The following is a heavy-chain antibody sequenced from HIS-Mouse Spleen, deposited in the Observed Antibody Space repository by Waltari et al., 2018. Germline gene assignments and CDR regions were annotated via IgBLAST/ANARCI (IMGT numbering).Heavy chain of an antibody. Sequence: QLQLQESGPGLVKPSETLSLTCTVSGGSISSSSYYWGWIHQPPGKVLELIVSIYYSGSTYNNPSLKRRVTISVDTSKNQFSLKLSSVTAADTAVYYCAREIPYSSSWYDWYFDLWGRGTLVTVSS. D-gene: IGHD6-13*01. V-gene: IGHV4-39*07. CDR3: AREIPYSSSWYDWYFDL. CDR2: IYYSGST. CDR1: GGSISSSSYY. J-gene: IGHJ2*01.